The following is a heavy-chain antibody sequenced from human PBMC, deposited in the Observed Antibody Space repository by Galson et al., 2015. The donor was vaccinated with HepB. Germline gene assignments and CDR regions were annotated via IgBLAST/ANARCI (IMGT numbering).Heavy chain of an antibody. D-gene: IGHD2-15*01. V-gene: IGHV3-23*01. CDR1: GFTFSSYA. CDR3: AKRPVCSGGSCFHFDY. Sequence: SLRLSCAASGFTFSSYAMSWVRQAPGKGLEWVSAISGSGGSTYYADSVKGRFTISRDNSKNTLYLQMNSLRAEDTAVYYCAKRPVCSGGSCFHFDYWGQGTLVTVSS. J-gene: IGHJ4*02. CDR2: ISGSGGST.